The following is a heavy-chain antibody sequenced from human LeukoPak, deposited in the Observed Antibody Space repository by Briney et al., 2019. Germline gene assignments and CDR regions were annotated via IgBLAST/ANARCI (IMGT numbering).Heavy chain of an antibody. Sequence: GESLKISCAASGFTFSSYSMNWVRQAPGKGLEWVSSISSSSSYIYYADSVKGRFTISRDNAKNSLYLQMNSLRAEDTAVYYCARGLYYDSSGYEPLGYWGQGTLVTVSS. CDR3: ARGLYYDSSGYEPLGY. V-gene: IGHV3-21*01. CDR2: ISSSSSYI. CDR1: GFTFSSYS. D-gene: IGHD3-22*01. J-gene: IGHJ4*02.